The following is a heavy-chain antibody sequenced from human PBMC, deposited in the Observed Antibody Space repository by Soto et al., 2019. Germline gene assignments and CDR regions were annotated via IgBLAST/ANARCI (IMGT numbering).Heavy chain of an antibody. CDR2: INAGNGNT. Sequence: ASVKVSCKASGYTFTSYAMHWVRQAPGQRLEWMGWINAGNGNTKYSQKFQGRVTITRDTSASTAYMELSSLRSEDTAVYYCARSCGGAYYYFDYWRQGPLVLASS. CDR3: ARSCGGAYYYFDY. CDR1: GYTFTSYA. V-gene: IGHV1-3*01. J-gene: IGHJ4*02. D-gene: IGHD2-21*01.